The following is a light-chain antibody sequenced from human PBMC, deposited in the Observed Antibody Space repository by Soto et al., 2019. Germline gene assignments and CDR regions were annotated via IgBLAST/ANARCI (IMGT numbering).Light chain of an antibody. V-gene: IGLV2-14*01. Sequence: QSALTQPASVSGSPGQSITISCTGTSTDVGGYNYVSWYQQHPGKAPKLMIYDVSNRPSGVSNRFSGSKSGNTASLTISGLQAEDEADYYCSSYTPSSTHVVFGGGTQLTVL. CDR3: SSYTPSSTHVV. CDR1: STDVGGYNY. J-gene: IGLJ2*01. CDR2: DVS.